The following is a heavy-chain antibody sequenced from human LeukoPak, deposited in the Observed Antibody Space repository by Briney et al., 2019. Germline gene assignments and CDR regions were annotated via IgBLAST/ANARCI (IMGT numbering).Heavy chain of an antibody. CDR2: IAYDESNK. CDR3: VRGGHSGSFSPEDY. D-gene: IGHD1-26*01. J-gene: IGHJ4*02. CDR1: GFTFSSYA. V-gene: IGHV3-30-3*01. Sequence: GGSLRLSCAASGFTFSSYAMHWVRQAPGKGLEWVAVIAYDESNKYYADSVKGRFTISRDNSKNTVYLQMSSLREEDTAVYYCVRGGHSGSFSPEDYWGQGTLVTVSS.